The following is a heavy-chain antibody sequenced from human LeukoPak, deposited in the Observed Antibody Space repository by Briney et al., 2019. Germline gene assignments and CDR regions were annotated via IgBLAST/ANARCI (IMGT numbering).Heavy chain of an antibody. J-gene: IGHJ4*02. Sequence: PGGSLRLSCAASGFTFSSYAMHWVRQAPGKGLEWVAVISYDGSNKYYADSVKGRFTISRDNSKNTLYLQMNSLRAEDTAVYYCARAALYCSGGSCFFDYWGQGTLVTVSS. CDR2: ISYDGSNK. V-gene: IGHV3-30*04. D-gene: IGHD2-15*01. CDR3: ARAALYCSGGSCFFDY. CDR1: GFTFSSYA.